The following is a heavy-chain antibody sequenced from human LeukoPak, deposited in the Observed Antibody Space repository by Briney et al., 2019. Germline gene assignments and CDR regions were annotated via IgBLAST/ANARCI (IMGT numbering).Heavy chain of an antibody. CDR2: IYYSGST. J-gene: IGHJ3*02. Sequence: SETLSLTCTVSGGSISSYYWSWIRQPPGKGLEWIGYIYYSGSTNYNPSLKSRVTISVDTSKNQFSLNLSSVTAADTAVYYCAREREDDAFDIWGQGTMVTVSS. V-gene: IGHV4-59*01. D-gene: IGHD5-24*01. CDR1: GGSISSYY. CDR3: AREREDDAFDI.